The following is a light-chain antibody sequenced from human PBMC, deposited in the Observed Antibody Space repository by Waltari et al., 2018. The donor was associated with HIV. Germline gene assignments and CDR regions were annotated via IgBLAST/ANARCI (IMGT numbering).Light chain of an antibody. CDR2: DLT. Sequence: QSALTQPRSVSGSPGQSVTISCTGTSRDVGGYNYRSWYQQLTGKAPKLMIYDLTERPSGVPDRFSGSKSGNTASLTISGLQAEDEAYYYCCSFAGSYTWLFGGGTKLTVL. V-gene: IGLV2-11*01. CDR3: CSFAGSYTWL. J-gene: IGLJ2*01. CDR1: SRDVGGYNY.